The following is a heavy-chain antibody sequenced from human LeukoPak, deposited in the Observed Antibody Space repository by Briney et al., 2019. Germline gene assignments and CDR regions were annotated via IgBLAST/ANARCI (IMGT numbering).Heavy chain of an antibody. Sequence: GGSPRLSCAAYGFTLSSHSMDWVRQAPGKGLEWVSPISSSSSYIHSADSVKGRFTISRDNAKNSLYLQMNSLRAEDTAVYYCARDLYDSDAYSSPIDYWGQGTLVTVFS. CDR1: GFTLSSHS. J-gene: IGHJ4*02. CDR2: ISSSSSYI. D-gene: IGHD3-22*01. V-gene: IGHV3-21*01. CDR3: ARDLYDSDAYSSPIDY.